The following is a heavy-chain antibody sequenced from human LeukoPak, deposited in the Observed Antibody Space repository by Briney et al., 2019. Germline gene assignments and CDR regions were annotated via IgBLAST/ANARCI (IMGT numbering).Heavy chain of an antibody. CDR2: IYTSGST. D-gene: IGHD3-10*01. J-gene: IGHJ5*02. CDR1: GGSISSYY. Sequence: PSETLSLTCTVSGGSISSYYWSWIRQPAGKGLEWIGRIYTSGSTNYNPSLKSRVTMSVDTSKNQFSLKLSSVTAVDTAVYYCARGRGEGRGISMIRGVRAPSYNWFDPWGHGTLVTVSS. V-gene: IGHV4-4*07. CDR3: ARGRGEGRGISMIRGVRAPSYNWFDP.